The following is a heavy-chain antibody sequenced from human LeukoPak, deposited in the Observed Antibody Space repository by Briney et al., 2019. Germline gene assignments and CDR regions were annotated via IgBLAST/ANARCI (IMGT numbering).Heavy chain of an antibody. Sequence: GGSLRLSCAASGFTFSTFWMGWVRQVPGKGLEWVANINQGGSAQYYVDSVKGRFTISRGNAENALYLQMNSLRAEDTAVYFCARDISASGIFFDSWGQGTLVTVSS. CDR3: ARDISASGIFFDS. CDR2: INQGGSAQ. CDR1: GFTFSTFW. V-gene: IGHV3-7*01. D-gene: IGHD6-13*01. J-gene: IGHJ4*02.